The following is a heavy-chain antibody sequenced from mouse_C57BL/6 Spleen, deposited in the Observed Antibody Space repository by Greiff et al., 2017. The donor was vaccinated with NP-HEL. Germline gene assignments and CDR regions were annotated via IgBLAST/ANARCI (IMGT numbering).Heavy chain of an antibody. Sequence: VQLQQPGAELVKPGASVKLSCKASGYTFTSYWMHWVKQRPGQGLEWIGMIHPNSGSTNYNEKFKSKATLTVDKSSSTAYMQLSSLTSEDSAVYYCARERDYYGSSSLDYWGQGTTLTVSS. CDR1: GYTFTSYW. CDR3: ARERDYYGSSSLDY. D-gene: IGHD1-1*01. CDR2: IHPNSGST. J-gene: IGHJ2*01. V-gene: IGHV1-64*01.